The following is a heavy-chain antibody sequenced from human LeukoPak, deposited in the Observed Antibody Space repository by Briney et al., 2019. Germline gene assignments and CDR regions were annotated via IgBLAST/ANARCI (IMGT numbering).Heavy chain of an antibody. D-gene: IGHD1-26*01. CDR2: TFYRSQWYN. CDR3: ARESRAYSGSYRTPFDY. CDR1: GDSVSSNTST. V-gene: IGHV6-1*01. Sequence: SQTLSLTCAISGDSVSSNTSTWNWIRQSPSRGLEWLVRTFYRSQWYNDYTSSVKSRISIKADTSKNQFSLQLNSVTPEDTALYYCARESRAYSGSYRTPFDYWGQGTLVTVSS. J-gene: IGHJ4*02.